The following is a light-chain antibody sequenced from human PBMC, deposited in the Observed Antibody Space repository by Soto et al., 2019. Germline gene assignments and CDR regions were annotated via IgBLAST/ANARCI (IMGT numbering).Light chain of an antibody. V-gene: IGLV1-40*01. CDR2: GNN. CDR1: SSNIGAGYE. CDR3: QSYDSSLSALYV. J-gene: IGLJ1*01. Sequence: QSVLTQPPSVSGAQGQRVTISCTGSSSNIGAGYEVHWYQQLPGTAPKLLIYGNNNRPSGVPDRFSGSKSATSASLAITGLQAEDEADYYCQSYDSSLSALYVFGTGTKLTVL.